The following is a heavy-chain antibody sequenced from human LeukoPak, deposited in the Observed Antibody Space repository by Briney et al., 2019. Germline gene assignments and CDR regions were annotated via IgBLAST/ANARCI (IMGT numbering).Heavy chain of an antibody. J-gene: IGHJ4*02. CDR1: GNSISSYY. V-gene: IGHV4-4*07. CDR3: ARETTGLARYFDY. D-gene: IGHD4-17*01. CDR2: IYTSGSA. Sequence: AETLSLTCTVSGNSISSYYWSWIRQPAGKGLEWIGRIYTSGSANYNPSLKSRVTMSVDTSKNQFSLNLSSVTAADTAFYYCARETTGLARYFDYWGQGTLVTVSS.